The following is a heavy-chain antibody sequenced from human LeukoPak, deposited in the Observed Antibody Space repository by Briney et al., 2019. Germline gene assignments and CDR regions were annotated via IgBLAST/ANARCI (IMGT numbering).Heavy chain of an antibody. J-gene: IGHJ4*02. CDR3: ARDILAVAGTGYFDS. D-gene: IGHD6-19*01. CDR1: GFTFSSYS. CDR2: ISSSSSYI. V-gene: IGHV3-21*01. Sequence: KSGGSLRLSCAASGFTFSSYSMNWVRQAPGKGLEWVSSISSSSSYIYYADSVKGRFTISRDNSKNTLYLQMNSLRAEDTAVYYCARDILAVAGTGYFDSWGQGTLVTVSS.